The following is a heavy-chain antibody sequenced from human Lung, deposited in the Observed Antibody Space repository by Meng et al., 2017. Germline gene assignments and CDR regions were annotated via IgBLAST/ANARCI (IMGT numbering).Heavy chain of an antibody. CDR3: TRDRQGFGETVTGYFGMDV. Sequence: GESLKISCAASGFTFKDYYMSWIRQAPGKGLEWVSYISSSGYTIYLADSVKGRFTISRDNAKNSLYLQMDSLRAEDTAAYYCTRDRQGFGETVTGYFGMDVWGQGTTVTVSS. CDR1: GFTFKDYY. D-gene: IGHD3-3*01. CDR2: ISSSGYTI. J-gene: IGHJ6*02. V-gene: IGHV3-11*01.